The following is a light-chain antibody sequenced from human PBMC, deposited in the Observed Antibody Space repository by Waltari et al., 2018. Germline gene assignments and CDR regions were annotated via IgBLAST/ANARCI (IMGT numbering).Light chain of an antibody. V-gene: IGLV2-14*03. CDR1: SSYVGGDDS. J-gene: IGLJ2*01. CDR3: SSQSTRNGVI. CDR2: DVN. Sequence: QSALTQPAAVSGSPGQSITLSCTGSSSYVGGDDSVSWYEDHPGQAPKVIIYDVNKRPSGVSDRFSGSKSGNTASLTISGLQAEDEATFYCSSQSTRNGVIFGGGTKVTVL.